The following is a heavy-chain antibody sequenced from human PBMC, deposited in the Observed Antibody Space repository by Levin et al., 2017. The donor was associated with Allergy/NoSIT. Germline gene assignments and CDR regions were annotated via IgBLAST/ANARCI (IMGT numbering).Heavy chain of an antibody. J-gene: IGHJ4*02. V-gene: IGHV3-48*03. CDR1: GFIFSSSG. D-gene: IGHD2-15*01. CDR2: ISGSGSPT. Sequence: LSLTCAASGFIFSSSGMTWVRQAPGKGLEWVSYISGSGSPTYYADSVRGRFTISRDNARNSLYLQMNSLRADDAAIYYCARGVVEGWGQGTLVTVSS. CDR3: ARGVVEG.